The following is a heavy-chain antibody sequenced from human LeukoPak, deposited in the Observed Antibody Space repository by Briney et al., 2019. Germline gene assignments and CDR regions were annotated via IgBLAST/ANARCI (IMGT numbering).Heavy chain of an antibody. J-gene: IGHJ2*01. CDR3: ARDRIAVAGISWYFDL. V-gene: IGHV1-18*01. CDR1: GYTFTSYG. D-gene: IGHD6-19*01. CDR2: ISAYNGNT. Sequence: GASVKVSCKASGYTFTSYGISWVRQAPGQGLEWMGWISAYNGNTNYAQKLQGRLTMTTDTSTSTAYMELRSMRSDDTAVYYCARDRIAVAGISWYFDLWGRGTLVTVSS.